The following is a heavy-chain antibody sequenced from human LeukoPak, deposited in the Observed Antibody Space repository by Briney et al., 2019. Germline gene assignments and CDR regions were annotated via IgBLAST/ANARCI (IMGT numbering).Heavy chain of an antibody. CDR2: IYSGGNI. D-gene: IGHD2-15*01. Sequence: GRSLRLSCAASGFTVSSTYMSWVRQAPGKGLEWVSVIYSGGNIYYIESVKGRFTISRDTSKNTLYLQMNSLRAEDTAVYFCAGRHCSGGGCYFAGADPFDYWGQGTLVTVS. CDR3: AGRHCSGGGCYFAGADPFDY. J-gene: IGHJ4*02. V-gene: IGHV3-53*01. CDR1: GFTVSSTY.